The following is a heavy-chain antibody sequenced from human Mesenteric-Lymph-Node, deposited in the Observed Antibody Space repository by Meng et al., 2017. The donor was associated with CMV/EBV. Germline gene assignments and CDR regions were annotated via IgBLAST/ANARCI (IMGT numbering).Heavy chain of an antibody. CDR3: ATASAPNAFDI. CDR1: GFTVSSNY. CDR2: IYSGGST. J-gene: IGHJ3*02. V-gene: IGHV3-66*02. D-gene: IGHD6-6*01. Sequence: ETLSLTCAASGFTVSSNYISWVRQAPGKGLEWVSVIYSGGSTYYADSVKGRFTISRDTSKNTLYLQMNSLRAEDTAVYYCATASAPNAFDIWGQGTMVTVSS.